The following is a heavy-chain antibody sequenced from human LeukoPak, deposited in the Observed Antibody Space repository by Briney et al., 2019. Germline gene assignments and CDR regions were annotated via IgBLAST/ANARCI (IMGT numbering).Heavy chain of an antibody. D-gene: IGHD1-14*01. CDR3: AKDLNLDGYFDY. Sequence: GGSLRLSCAASGFTFSSYAMSWVRQAPGRGLEWVSAISGSGGSTYYADSVKGRFTISRDNSKNTLYLQMNSLRAEDTAVYYCAKDLNLDGYFDYWGQGTLVTVSS. CDR1: GFTFSSYA. J-gene: IGHJ4*02. V-gene: IGHV3-23*01. CDR2: ISGSGGST.